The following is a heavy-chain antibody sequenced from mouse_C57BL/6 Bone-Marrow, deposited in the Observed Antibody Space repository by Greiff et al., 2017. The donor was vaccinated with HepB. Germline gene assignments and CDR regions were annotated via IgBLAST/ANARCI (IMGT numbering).Heavy chain of an antibody. CDR2: ISSGSSTI. D-gene: IGHD4-1*02. CDR1: GFTFSDYG. J-gene: IGHJ3*01. CDR3: ARPQLGPWFAY. V-gene: IGHV5-17*01. Sequence: EVKLVESGGGLVKPGGSLKLSCAASGFTFSDYGMHWVRQAPEKGLEWVAYISSGSSTIYYADTVKGRFTISRDNAKNTLFLQMTSLRSEHTAMYYCARPQLGPWFAYWGQGTLVTVSA.